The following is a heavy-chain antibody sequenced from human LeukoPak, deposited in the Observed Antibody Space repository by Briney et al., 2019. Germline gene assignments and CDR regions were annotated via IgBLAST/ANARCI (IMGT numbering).Heavy chain of an antibody. CDR3: ARDYYDSSGYCFDY. CDR1: GFTFGSYW. Sequence: GGSLRLSCAASGFTFGSYWMSWVRQAPGKGLEWVANIKQDGSEKYYVDSVKGRFTISRDNAKNSLYLQMNSLRAEDTAVYYCARDYYDSSGYCFDYWGQGTLVTVSS. CDR2: IKQDGSEK. J-gene: IGHJ4*02. V-gene: IGHV3-7*01. D-gene: IGHD3-22*01.